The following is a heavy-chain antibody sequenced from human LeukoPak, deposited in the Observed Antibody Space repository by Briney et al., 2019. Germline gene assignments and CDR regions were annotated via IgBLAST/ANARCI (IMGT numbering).Heavy chain of an antibody. D-gene: IGHD4-17*01. Sequence: GGSLRLSCAASGFTFSSYSMNWVRQAPGKGLGWVSYISSSSSTIYYADSVKGRFTISRDNAKNTLYLQMNSLRAEDTAVYYCATTVKNDAFDIWGQGTMVTVSS. J-gene: IGHJ3*02. CDR1: GFTFSSYS. CDR3: ATTVKNDAFDI. CDR2: ISSSSSTI. V-gene: IGHV3-48*01.